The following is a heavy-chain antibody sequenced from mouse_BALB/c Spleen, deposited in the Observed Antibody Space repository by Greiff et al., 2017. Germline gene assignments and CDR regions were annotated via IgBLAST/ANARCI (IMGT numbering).Heavy chain of an antibody. Sequence: EVKLVESGGGLVQPGGSRKLSCAASGFTFSSFGMHWVRQAPEKGLEWVAYISSGSSTIYYADTVKGRFTISRDNPKNTLFLQMTSLRSEDTAMYYCARRGYDGVYYAMDYWGQGTSVTVSS. V-gene: IGHV5-17*02. CDR3: ARRGYDGVYYAMDY. J-gene: IGHJ4*01. D-gene: IGHD2-2*01. CDR2: ISSGSSTI. CDR1: GFTFSSFG.